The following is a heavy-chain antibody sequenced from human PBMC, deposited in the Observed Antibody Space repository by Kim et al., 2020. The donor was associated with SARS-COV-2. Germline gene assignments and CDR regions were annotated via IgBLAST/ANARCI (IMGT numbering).Heavy chain of an antibody. CDR3: GDYHGAGSHFSY. V-gene: IGHV3-23*01. CDR1: GFTFSNYG. J-gene: IGHJ4*02. Sequence: GGSLRLSCAASGFTFSNYGMTWVRQTPGKGLEWVSSFTGDGLTHYANSVKGRFTISRDNSKNMLYLQMNSLRAEDTAVCYCGDYHGAGSHFSYWGQGTLVTVSS. D-gene: IGHD3-10*01. CDR2: FTGDGLT.